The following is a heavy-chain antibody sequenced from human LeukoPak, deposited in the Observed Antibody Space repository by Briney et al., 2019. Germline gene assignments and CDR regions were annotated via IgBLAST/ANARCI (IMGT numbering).Heavy chain of an antibody. J-gene: IGHJ6*03. CDR1: GFTFSSYG. CDR2: IRYDGSNK. V-gene: IGHV3-30*02. D-gene: IGHD3-10*01. Sequence: GGSLRLSCAASGFTFSSYGMHWVRQAPGKGLEWVAFIRYDGSNKYYADSVKGRFTISRDNSKNTLYLQMNSLRAEDTAVYYCAKDPHYGSGSYGAWYYYYYMDVWGKGTTVTISS. CDR3: AKDPHYGSGSYGAWYYYYYMDV.